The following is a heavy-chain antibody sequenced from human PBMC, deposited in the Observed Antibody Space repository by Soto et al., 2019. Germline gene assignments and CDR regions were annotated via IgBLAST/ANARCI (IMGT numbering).Heavy chain of an antibody. V-gene: IGHV1-8*01. J-gene: IGHJ3*02. Sequence: QVQLVQSGAEVKKPGASVKVSCKASGYTFTSYDINWVRQATGQGLEWMGWMNPNSGNTGYAQKFQGRVTMTRNTSISTAYMELSSLRSEDTAVYYCARGRSRSDFWSGPDAFDIWGQGTMVTVSS. CDR3: ARGRSRSDFWSGPDAFDI. CDR2: MNPNSGNT. CDR1: GYTFTSYD. D-gene: IGHD3-3*01.